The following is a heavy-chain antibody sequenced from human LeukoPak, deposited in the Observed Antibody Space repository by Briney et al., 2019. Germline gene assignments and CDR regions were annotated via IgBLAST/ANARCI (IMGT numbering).Heavy chain of an antibody. D-gene: IGHD3-10*01. J-gene: IGHJ4*02. CDR2: ISSSGSST. Sequence: PGGSLRLSCAASGFTFSSYAMTWVRQAPGKGLEWVSAISSSGSSTYYADSVKGRFTISRDNSKNTLYLQLNSLRAEDTAVYYCAKDGKIWFGESFDYWGQGTLVIVSS. CDR3: AKDGKIWFGESFDY. V-gene: IGHV3-23*01. CDR1: GFTFSSYA.